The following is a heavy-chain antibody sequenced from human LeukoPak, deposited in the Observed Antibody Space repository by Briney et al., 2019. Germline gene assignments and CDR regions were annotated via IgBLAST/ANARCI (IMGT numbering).Heavy chain of an antibody. V-gene: IGHV1-2*02. Sequence: ASVKVSCKASGYTFTGYYLHWVRQAPGQGLEWMGCVNPNSGDTNYAQKFQGSVTMTRDTSISTVYMELSRLRSDDTAVYYCARDRKTYYYDSSGPDAFDIWGQGTMVTVSS. CDR3: ARDRKTYYYDSSGPDAFDI. D-gene: IGHD3-22*01. CDR1: GYTFTGYY. CDR2: VNPNSGDT. J-gene: IGHJ3*02.